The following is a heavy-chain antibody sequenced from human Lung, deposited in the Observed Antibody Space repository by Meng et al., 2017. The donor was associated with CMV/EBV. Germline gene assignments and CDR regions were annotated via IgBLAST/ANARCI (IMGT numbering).Heavy chain of an antibody. Sequence: ESXKISXAASGFTFNDAWMNWVRQAPGKGLEWVGRIKTKTDGGTTDYAAPVKGGFTISRDDSKNTLYMRMNSLKTEDTAVYYCTAGLYDSGGVDQWGKGTXVTVAS. CDR1: GFTFNDAW. CDR3: TAGLYDSGGVDQ. CDR2: IKTKTDGGTT. J-gene: IGHJ4*02. D-gene: IGHD3-22*01. V-gene: IGHV3-15*01.